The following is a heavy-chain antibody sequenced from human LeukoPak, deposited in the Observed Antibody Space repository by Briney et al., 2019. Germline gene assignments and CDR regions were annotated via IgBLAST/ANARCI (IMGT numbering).Heavy chain of an antibody. Sequence: PSETLSLTCAVSGGSISSGGYSWSWIRQPPGKGLEWIGYIYYSGSTNYNPSLKSRVTISVDTSKNQFSLKLSSVTAADTAVYYCARMRRYYDFWSGSDAFDIWGQGTMVTVSS. D-gene: IGHD3-3*01. CDR1: GGSISSGGYS. CDR2: IYYSGST. V-gene: IGHV4-61*08. CDR3: ARMRRYYDFWSGSDAFDI. J-gene: IGHJ3*02.